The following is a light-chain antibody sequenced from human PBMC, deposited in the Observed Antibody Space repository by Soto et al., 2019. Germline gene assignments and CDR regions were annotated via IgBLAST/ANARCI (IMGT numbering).Light chain of an antibody. Sequence: SYELTQPPSLSLAPGQTATITCGGNNIGSKSVHWYQHKPGQAPVLVVYDDSARPSGIPERFSGSNSGNTAALTISRVEAGDEADYYCQVWDGSSDHEEWVFGGGTKLPVL. V-gene: IGLV3-21*02. CDR2: DDS. J-gene: IGLJ3*02. CDR3: QVWDGSSDHEEWV. CDR1: NIGSKS.